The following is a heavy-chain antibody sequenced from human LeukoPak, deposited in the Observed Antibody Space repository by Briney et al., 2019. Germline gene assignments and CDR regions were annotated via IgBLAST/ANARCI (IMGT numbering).Heavy chain of an antibody. D-gene: IGHD5-12*01. Sequence: PGGSLRLSCAASGFTFSRFWMSWVRQAPGKGLEWVANIKQDGSEKYYVDSVKGRFTISRDNAKNSLYLQMNSLRAEDTAVFYCARDGTYTDYDPDIDIWGQGTLVTVSS. V-gene: IGHV3-7*04. CDR1: GFTFSRFW. CDR2: IKQDGSEK. J-gene: IGHJ4*02. CDR3: ARDGTYTDYDPDIDI.